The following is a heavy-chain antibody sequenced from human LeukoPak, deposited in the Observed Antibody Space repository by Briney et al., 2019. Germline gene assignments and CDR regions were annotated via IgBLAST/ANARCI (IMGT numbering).Heavy chain of an antibody. J-gene: IGHJ4*02. CDR2: INPSGGST. Sequence: ASVKVSCKASGYTFTSYYMHWVRQAPGQGLEWMVIINPSGGSTSYAQKFQGRVTMTRDTSTSTVYMELSSLRSEDTAVYYCARNGVAGTTDYWGQGTLVTVSS. CDR1: GYTFTSYY. V-gene: IGHV1-46*03. CDR3: ARNGVAGTTDY. D-gene: IGHD6-19*01.